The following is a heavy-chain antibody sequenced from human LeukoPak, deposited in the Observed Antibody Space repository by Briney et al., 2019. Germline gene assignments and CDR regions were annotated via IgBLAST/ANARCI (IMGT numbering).Heavy chain of an antibody. J-gene: IGHJ6*02. CDR2: INHSGST. D-gene: IGHD4-17*01. CDR1: GGSFSSYY. V-gene: IGHV4-34*01. CDR3: ARGDYGDYDYGMDV. Sequence: PSETLSLTCAVYGGSFSSYYWSWIRQPPGKGLEWIGEINHSGSTNYNPPLKSRVTISVDTSKNQFSLKLSSVTAADTAVYYCARGDYGDYDYGMDVWGQGTTVTVSS.